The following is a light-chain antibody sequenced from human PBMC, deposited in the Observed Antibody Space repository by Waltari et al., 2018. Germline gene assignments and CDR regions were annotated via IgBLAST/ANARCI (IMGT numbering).Light chain of an antibody. CDR2: AAS. Sequence: ELLLTQSPGPLSLPLGERATLSCSASQSVSSTLVWYQQESGQAHKLLIYAASIRATGIPERFTGRGSGTDVSLTISSLEPEDFAIYFWQHYVRLPATFGQGTKVEIK. J-gene: IGKJ1*01. CDR3: QHYVRLPAT. V-gene: IGKV3-20*01. CDR1: QSVSST.